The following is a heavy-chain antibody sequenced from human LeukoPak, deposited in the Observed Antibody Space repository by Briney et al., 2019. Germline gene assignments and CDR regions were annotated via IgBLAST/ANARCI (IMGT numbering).Heavy chain of an antibody. Sequence: GGSLRLSCAASGFTFRKAWMNWVRQAPGKGLEWVSSISSSSSYIYYADSVKGRFTISRDNAKNSLYLQMNSLRAEDTAVYYCARAIDYDILTGYSNWFDPWGQGTLVTVSS. D-gene: IGHD3-9*01. J-gene: IGHJ5*02. CDR2: ISSSSSYI. CDR3: ARAIDYDILTGYSNWFDP. CDR1: GFTFRKAW. V-gene: IGHV3-21*01.